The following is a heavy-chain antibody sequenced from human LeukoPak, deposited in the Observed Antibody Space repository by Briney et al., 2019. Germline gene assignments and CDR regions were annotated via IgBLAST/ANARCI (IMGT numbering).Heavy chain of an antibody. J-gene: IGHJ4*02. CDR2: IRSKANSYAT. CDR1: GFTFSGSA. D-gene: IGHD3-9*01. CDR3: TMDPEAYYDILTGYFVPPMVDY. V-gene: IGHV3-73*01. Sequence: GGSLKLSCAASGFTFSGSAMHWVRQASGKGLEWVCRIRSKANSYATAYAASVKCRVTISRDDSKNTPYLQMNSLKTEDTAVYYCTMDPEAYYDILTGYFVPPMVDYWGQGTLVTVSS.